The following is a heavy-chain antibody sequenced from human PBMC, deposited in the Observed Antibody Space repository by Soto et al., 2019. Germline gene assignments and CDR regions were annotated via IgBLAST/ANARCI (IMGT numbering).Heavy chain of an antibody. D-gene: IGHD2-2*01. V-gene: IGHV3-48*03. J-gene: IGHJ4*02. Sequence: AGGSLRLSCAAPRFTFSTYEMHWVRQAPGKGLEWVSYISSSGNTVYYADSVKGRFTISRDNTRNSLYLQMNSLRDEDTALYYCVRYCSTTLCNGVATRTFDYWGQGTLVTVSS. CDR1: RFTFSTYE. CDR3: VRYCSTTLCNGVATRTFDY. CDR2: ISSSGNTV.